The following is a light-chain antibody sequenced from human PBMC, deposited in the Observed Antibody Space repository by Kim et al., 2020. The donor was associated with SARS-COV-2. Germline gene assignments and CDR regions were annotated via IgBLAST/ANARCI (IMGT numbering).Light chain of an antibody. CDR1: QSISSW. V-gene: IGKV1-5*03. CDR2: MAS. Sequence: SASVGTRVTITCRSSQSISSWLAWYQQKPGKAPKLLISMASSLESGVPSRFSGSGSGTEFPLTIISLQPDDFATYFCQQYNYYPYSFAQGTKLEI. J-gene: IGKJ2*03. CDR3: QQYNYYPYS.